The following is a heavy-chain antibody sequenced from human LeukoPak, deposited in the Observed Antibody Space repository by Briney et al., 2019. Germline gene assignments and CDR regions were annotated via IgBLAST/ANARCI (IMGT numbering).Heavy chain of an antibody. J-gene: IGHJ4*02. D-gene: IGHD3-22*01. CDR3: ARGYYYDSSGYFSIDY. CDR1: GYTFTGYY. V-gene: IGHV1-2*02. CDR2: INPNSGGT. Sequence: ASVKVSCKASGYTFTGYYMHWVRQAPGQGLEWMGWINPNSGGTNYAQKFQGRVTMTRDTSISTAYMELSRLRSDDTAVYCCARGYYYDSSGYFSIDYWGQGTLVTVSS.